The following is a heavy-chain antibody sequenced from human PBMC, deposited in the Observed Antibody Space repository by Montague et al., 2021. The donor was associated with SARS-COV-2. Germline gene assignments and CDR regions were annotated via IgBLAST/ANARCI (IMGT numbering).Heavy chain of an antibody. D-gene: IGHD3-10*01. Sequence: SLRLSCAASGFTFSSYAMHWVRQAPGKGLEWVAVISYDGSNKYYADSVKGRFTISRDNSKNTLYLQMSSLRAEDTAVYYCARDDRVLLWFGELSGYYSGMDVWGQGTTVTVSS. V-gene: IGHV3-30-3*01. CDR3: ARDDRVLLWFGELSGYYSGMDV. CDR2: ISYDGSNK. J-gene: IGHJ6*02. CDR1: GFTFSSYA.